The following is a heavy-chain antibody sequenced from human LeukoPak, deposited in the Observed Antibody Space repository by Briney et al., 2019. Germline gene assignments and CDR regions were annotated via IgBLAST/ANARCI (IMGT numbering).Heavy chain of an antibody. J-gene: IGHJ4*02. CDR2: IYSGGST. CDR1: GFTVRSNY. CDR3: AKCDSSAGKVGFDY. D-gene: IGHD3-22*01. Sequence: GGSLRLSCAASGFTVRSNYMSWVRQAPGKGLEGVSVIYSGGSTYSAASVKGRFTISRDNSKNTLYLQMNSLRAADTAVYYCAKCDSSAGKVGFDYWGQGTLVTVSS. V-gene: IGHV3-66*01.